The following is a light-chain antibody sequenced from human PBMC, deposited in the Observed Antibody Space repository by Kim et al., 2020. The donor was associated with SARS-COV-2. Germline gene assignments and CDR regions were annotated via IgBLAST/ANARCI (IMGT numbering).Light chain of an antibody. Sequence: QSVLTQPASVSGSPGQSITISCTGTSSDVGGYNYVSWYQQHPGKAPKLMIYDVSKRPSGVSNRFSGSKSGNTASLTISGLQAEDEADYYCATWDDSLKGLVFGGGTLLTVL. V-gene: IGLV2-14*01. CDR1: SSDVGGYNY. J-gene: IGLJ2*01. CDR3: ATWDDSLKGLV. CDR2: DVS.